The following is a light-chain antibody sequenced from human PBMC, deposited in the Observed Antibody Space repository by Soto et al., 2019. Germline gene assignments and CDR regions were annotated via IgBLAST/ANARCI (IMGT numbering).Light chain of an antibody. CDR1: ISNSVSKT. J-gene: IGLJ1*01. V-gene: IGLV1-44*01. CDR2: SDD. CDR3: AAWDDSMSGYV. Sequence: SVLPQPPSAXAPPGQRVTISCSGSISNSVSKTVKWYQQFPGTAPHLLIYSDDKRPSGVPDRFSGSKSGTSASLEISGLKAEDEADYYCAAWDDSMSGYVLGNGTKVTV.